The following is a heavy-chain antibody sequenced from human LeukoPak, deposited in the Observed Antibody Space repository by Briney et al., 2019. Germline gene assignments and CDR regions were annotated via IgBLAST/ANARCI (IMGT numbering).Heavy chain of an antibody. CDR2: IYTSGST. CDR3: ARDDGDSSGYYYVGAFDI. Sequence: SETLSLTCTVSGGSISSYYWSWIRQPAGKGLEWIGRIYTSGSTNYNPSLKSRVTMSVDTSKNRFSLKLSSVTAADTAVYYCARDDGDSSGYYYVGAFDIWGQGTMVTVSS. V-gene: IGHV4-4*07. J-gene: IGHJ3*02. CDR1: GGSISSYY. D-gene: IGHD3-22*01.